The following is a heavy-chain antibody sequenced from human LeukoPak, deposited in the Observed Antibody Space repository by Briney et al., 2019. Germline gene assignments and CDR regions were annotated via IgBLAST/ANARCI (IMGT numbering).Heavy chain of an antibody. Sequence: GGSLRLSCAASGFSFTNYAMSWVRQAPARGPEWLSSMKGGGETFYADSVKGRFTISRDNSRNTLYLQMNSLRAEDTAVYYCARGVDTAMVGPHDYWGQGTLVTVSS. V-gene: IGHV3-23*01. D-gene: IGHD5-18*01. CDR1: GFSFTNYA. CDR3: ARGVDTAMVGPHDY. CDR2: MKGGGET. J-gene: IGHJ4*02.